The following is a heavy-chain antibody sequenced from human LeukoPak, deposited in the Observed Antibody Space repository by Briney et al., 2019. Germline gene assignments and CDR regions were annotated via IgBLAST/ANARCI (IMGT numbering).Heavy chain of an antibody. CDR3: ARSDPGTIIAAPFNY. D-gene: IGHD5-24*01. CDR1: GYTFTNYG. V-gene: IGHV1-18*01. Sequence: ASVKVSCKASGYTFTNYGITWVRQAPGQGLEWMGWISGYQGSTKYAQNFQGRVTMTIDTSTSTAYMGLRSLRSDDTAIYICARSDPGTIIAAPFNYWGQGTLVAVSS. CDR2: ISGYQGST. J-gene: IGHJ4*02.